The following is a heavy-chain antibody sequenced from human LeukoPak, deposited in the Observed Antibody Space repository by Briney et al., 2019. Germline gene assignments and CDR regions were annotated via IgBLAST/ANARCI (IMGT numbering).Heavy chain of an antibody. CDR1: GESFSGYY. CDR3: ARERYYYHYMDV. V-gene: IGHV4-34*01. J-gene: IGHJ6*03. Sequence: PSETLSLTCAVYGESFSGYYWSWIRQPPGKGLEWIGEINHSGSTNYNPSLKSRVTISVDTSKNQFSLKLSSVTAADTAVYYCARERYYYHYMDVWGKGTTVTVSS. CDR2: INHSGST.